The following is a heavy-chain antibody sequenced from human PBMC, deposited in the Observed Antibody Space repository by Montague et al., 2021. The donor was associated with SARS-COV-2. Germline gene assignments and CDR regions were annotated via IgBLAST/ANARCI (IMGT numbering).Heavy chain of an antibody. CDR1: GASISTGIYY. D-gene: IGHD1-26*01. CDR3: ARFGSGTHEFDL. Sequence: TLSLTCTVSGASISTGIYYWSWIRQPAGKGLEWIGRIRTTGHTDYNSSLESRVFMSVDTSTNQFSLSLTSVTAADTAVYFCARFGSGTHEFDLWGQGTLVTVSP. J-gene: IGHJ4*02. V-gene: IGHV4-61*02. CDR2: IRTTGHT.